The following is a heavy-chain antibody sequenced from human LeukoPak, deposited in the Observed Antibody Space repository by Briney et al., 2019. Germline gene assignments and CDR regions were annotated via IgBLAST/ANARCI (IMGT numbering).Heavy chain of an antibody. Sequence: GGSLRLSCAASGFTFSSYWMHWVRQAPGKGLVWVSRINRDGSSTSYADSVKGRFTISRDNAKNTLYLQMNSLRAEDTAVYYCARDGRVRYGGNSWDYHYYMDVWGKGTTVTVSS. CDR1: GFTFSSYW. CDR2: INRDGSST. CDR3: ARDGRVRYGGNSWDYHYYMDV. D-gene: IGHD4-23*01. J-gene: IGHJ6*03. V-gene: IGHV3-74*01.